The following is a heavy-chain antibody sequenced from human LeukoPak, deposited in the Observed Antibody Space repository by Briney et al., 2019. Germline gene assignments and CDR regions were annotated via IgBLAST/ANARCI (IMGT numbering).Heavy chain of an antibody. D-gene: IGHD4-17*01. CDR1: GYSISSGYY. CDR3: ASPATVTIGFDY. V-gene: IGHV4-38-2*02. CDR2: FFYSGST. J-gene: IGHJ4*02. Sequence: SETLSLTCTVSGYSISSGYYWGWIRQPPGKGLEWIGSFFYSGSTYYNPSLKSRVTMSVDTSKNQFSLNLNSVTAADTAVYYCASPATVTIGFDYWGQGTLVTVSS.